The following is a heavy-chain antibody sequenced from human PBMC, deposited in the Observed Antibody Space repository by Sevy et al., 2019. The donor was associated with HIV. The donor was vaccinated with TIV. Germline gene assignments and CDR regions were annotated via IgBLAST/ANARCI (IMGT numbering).Heavy chain of an antibody. D-gene: IGHD1-1*01. CDR3: ATRWTPGY. V-gene: IGHV3-30*02. Sequence: GGSLRLSCAASGFAFSAYGMHWVRQAPGKGLEWVAFIRYDGSNEFYADSVRGRLTISRDNSNNKLFLQMNSLRADDTAVYYCATRWTPGYWGQGTLVTVSS. CDR2: IRYDGSNE. J-gene: IGHJ4*02. CDR1: GFAFSAYG.